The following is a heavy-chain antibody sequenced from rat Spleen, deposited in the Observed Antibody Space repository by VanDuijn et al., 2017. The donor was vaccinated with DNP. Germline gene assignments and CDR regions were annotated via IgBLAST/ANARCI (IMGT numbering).Heavy chain of an antibody. CDR3: TRDAYSGYSYAMDA. D-gene: IGHD1-6*01. CDR2: VRYNGDT. J-gene: IGHJ4*01. Sequence: QVQLEESGPGLVQPSQTLSLTCTVSGFSLSSYTVTWVRQPPGKGLEWLGRVRYNGDTAYNSALKSRLSISRDTSKNQVFLEMTSLQTDDTGTYFCTRDAYSGYSYAMDAWGQGTSVTVSS. V-gene: IGHV2-63*01. CDR1: GFSLSSYT.